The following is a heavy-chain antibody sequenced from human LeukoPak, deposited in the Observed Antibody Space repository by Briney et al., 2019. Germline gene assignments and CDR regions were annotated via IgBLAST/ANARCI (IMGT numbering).Heavy chain of an antibody. Sequence: GSLRLSCAASRFTFSSYGMHWVGQAPGKGLEWVAVISYDGSNKYYADSVKGRFTISRDNSKNTLYLQMNSLRAEDTAVYYCAKDTSSAYGYYYGSWGYYYGGYFDYGGQGTLVTVSS. CDR1: RFTFSSYG. CDR3: AKDTSSAYGYYYGSWGYYYGGYFDY. D-gene: IGHD3-22*01. J-gene: IGHJ4*02. V-gene: IGHV3-30*18. CDR2: ISYDGSNK.